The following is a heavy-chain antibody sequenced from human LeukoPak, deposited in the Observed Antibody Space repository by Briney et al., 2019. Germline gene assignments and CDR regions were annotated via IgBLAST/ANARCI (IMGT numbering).Heavy chain of an antibody. CDR1: GFTYRSYA. CDR3: AKDTRGLKPYYFDH. V-gene: IGHV3-23*01. D-gene: IGHD3-10*01. Sequence: GGSLRLSCAASGFTYRSYAMNWVRQDPGKGLEWVSGLSDSGYGTYYADSVKGRFTISRDNSKNTLYLQMNSLRAEDTAVYYCAKDTRGLKPYYFDHWGQGIMVTVSS. J-gene: IGHJ4*02. CDR2: LSDSGYGT.